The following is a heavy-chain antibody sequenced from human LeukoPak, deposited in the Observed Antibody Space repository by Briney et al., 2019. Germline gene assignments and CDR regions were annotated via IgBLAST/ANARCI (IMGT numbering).Heavy chain of an antibody. J-gene: IGHJ4*01. D-gene: IGHD3-22*01. CDR2: IWYDGSNK. CDR1: GFTFSRHA. V-gene: IGHV3-33*06. CDR3: AKVTDSSGYFPSDY. Sequence: GRSLRLSCAASGFTFSRHAMHWVRQAPGKGLDWVAVIWYDGSNKYYADSVKGRSTISRDNSNNTLYLQLNSLRADDTAVYYCAKVTDSSGYFPSDYWGQEPWSPSPQ.